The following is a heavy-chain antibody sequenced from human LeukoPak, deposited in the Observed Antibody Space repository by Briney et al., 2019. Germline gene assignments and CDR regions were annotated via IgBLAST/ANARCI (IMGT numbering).Heavy chain of an antibody. CDR1: GGSISSGDYY. V-gene: IGHV4-30-4*01. Sequence: SETLSLTCTVSGGSISSGDYYWSWIRQPPGKGLEWIGYIYYSGSTYYNPSLKSRVTISVDTSKNQFSLKLSSVTAADTAVYYCARDWNREPNWFDPWGQGTLVTVSS. CDR3: ARDWNREPNWFDP. CDR2: IYYSGST. D-gene: IGHD1-1*01. J-gene: IGHJ5*02.